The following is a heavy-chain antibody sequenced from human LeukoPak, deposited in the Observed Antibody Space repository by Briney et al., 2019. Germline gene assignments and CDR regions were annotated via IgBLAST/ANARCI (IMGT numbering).Heavy chain of an antibody. D-gene: IGHD1-1*01. CDR2: IYTSGST. CDR1: GGSFSGYY. V-gene: IGHV4-4*07. CDR3: ARDSTGTNFDY. J-gene: IGHJ4*02. Sequence: SETLSLTCAVYGGSFSGYYWSWIRQPAGKGLEWIGRIYTSGSTNYNPSLKSRVTMSVDTSKNQFSLKLSSVTAADTAVYYCARDSTGTNFDYWGQGTLVTVSS.